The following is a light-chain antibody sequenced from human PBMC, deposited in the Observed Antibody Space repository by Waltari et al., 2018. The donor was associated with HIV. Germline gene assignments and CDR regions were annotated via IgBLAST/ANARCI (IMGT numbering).Light chain of an antibody. Sequence: DIQITQSPSSLSASVGDIDTITCRASQGNRNDLGWYQQKPGKAPKSLIYAASSWQNGVPSRFSGSGAGTEFTLTISSLQAEDFATYDCLQHNSYPPTFGQATKVEIK. CDR1: QGNRND. CDR2: AAS. J-gene: IGKJ1*01. CDR3: LQHNSYPPT. V-gene: IGKV1-17*01.